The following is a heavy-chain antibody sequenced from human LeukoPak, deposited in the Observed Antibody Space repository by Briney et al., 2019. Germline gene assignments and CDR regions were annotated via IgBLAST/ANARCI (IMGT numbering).Heavy chain of an antibody. V-gene: IGHV3-23*01. Sequence: GGSLRLSCAASGFTFSSYAMSWVRQAPGKGLEWVSAISGSGGSTYYADSVKGRFTISRDNSKNTLYLQMNSLRAEDTAVYYCAKVPTTVRRTRGYYYYYGMDVWGQGTTVTVSS. CDR1: GFTFSSYA. D-gene: IGHD4-11*01. J-gene: IGHJ6*02. CDR2: ISGSGGST. CDR3: AKVPTTVRRTRGYYYYYGMDV.